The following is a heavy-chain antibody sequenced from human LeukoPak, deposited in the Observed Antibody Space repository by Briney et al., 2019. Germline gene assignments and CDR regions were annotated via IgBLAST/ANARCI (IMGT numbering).Heavy chain of an antibody. V-gene: IGHV3-30-3*01. CDR2: ISCDGSNK. D-gene: IGHD3-22*01. Sequence: GRSLRLSCAASGFTFSSYAMHWVRQAPGKGLEWVAVISCDGSNKYYADSVKGRFTISRDNSKNTLYLQMNSLRAEDTAVYYCARGTYYYDSSGYYLDYWGQGTLVTVSS. CDR1: GFTFSSYA. J-gene: IGHJ4*02. CDR3: ARGTYYYDSSGYYLDY.